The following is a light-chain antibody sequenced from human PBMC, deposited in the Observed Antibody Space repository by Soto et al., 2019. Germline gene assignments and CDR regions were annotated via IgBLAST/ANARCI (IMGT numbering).Light chain of an antibody. J-gene: IGKJ1*01. CDR1: QSVSSSY. V-gene: IGKV3-20*01. CDR2: GAS. Sequence: EIVLTQSPGTLSLSPGERATLSCRASQSVSSSYLAWYQQKPGQAPRLLIYGASSRATGISDRFSGSGSGTDVTLTINGLEPEDFAVYYCQQYGSSVWTFGQGTKVEIK. CDR3: QQYGSSVWT.